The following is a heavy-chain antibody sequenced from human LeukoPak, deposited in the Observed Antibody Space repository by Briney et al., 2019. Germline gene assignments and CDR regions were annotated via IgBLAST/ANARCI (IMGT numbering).Heavy chain of an antibody. CDR2: MYPGDSDT. V-gene: IGHV5-51*01. CDR3: AIGGDYNTSCYRCFNY. Sequence: ESLKISCQGSGYRFTNYWIGWVRQMPGKGLEWMGIMYPGDSDTRYSPSFQGQVTISADKSIGTAYLQWSSLKASDTAMYYCAIGGDYNTSCYRCFNYWGQGTLVTVSS. CDR1: GYRFTNYW. J-gene: IGHJ4*02. D-gene: IGHD2-2*02.